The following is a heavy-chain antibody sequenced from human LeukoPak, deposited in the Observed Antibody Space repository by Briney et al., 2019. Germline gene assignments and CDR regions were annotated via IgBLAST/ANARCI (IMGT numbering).Heavy chain of an antibody. CDR2: ISAYNGNT. Sequence: ASVKVSCKTSGYSFSTYGISWVRQAPGQGPEWMGWISAYNGNTNYVQKFQGRVTMTTDTPTGTAYMEVRSLRSDDTAVYYCARAGTFDTGFDYWGQGTLVTVSS. CDR1: GYSFSTYG. V-gene: IGHV1-18*01. J-gene: IGHJ4*02. CDR3: ARAGTFDTGFDY.